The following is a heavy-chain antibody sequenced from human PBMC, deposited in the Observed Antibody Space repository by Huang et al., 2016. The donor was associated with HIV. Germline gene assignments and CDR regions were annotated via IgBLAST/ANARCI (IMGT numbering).Heavy chain of an antibody. CDR3: AKDEKRFCGGGSCYSSSIDY. J-gene: IGHJ4*02. V-gene: IGHV3-30*02. CDR1: GFTFSSFG. Sequence: VHLEESGGGVVQPGGSLRLSCAASGFTFSSFGMHWVRQATGKGMEWLTFIRYDGNNKYYADSVKGRVTVSRDNSDNTICLQMNTLRTDDTAVYYCAKDEKRFCGGGSCYSSSIDYWGQGTLVTVSS. CDR2: IRYDGNNK. D-gene: IGHD2-15*01.